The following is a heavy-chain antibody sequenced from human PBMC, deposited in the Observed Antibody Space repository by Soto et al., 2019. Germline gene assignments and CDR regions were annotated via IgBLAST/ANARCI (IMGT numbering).Heavy chain of an antibody. J-gene: IGHJ4*02. Sequence: ASVKVSCKFSGYTLTELSMHWVRQAPGPGLEWMGGFDPEDGETIYAQKFQGRVTMTEDTSTDTAYMELSSLRSEDTAVYYCATDRSEVGATTGYCDYWGQGTLVTVSS. D-gene: IGHD1-26*01. CDR3: ATDRSEVGATTGYCDY. V-gene: IGHV1-24*01. CDR1: GYTLTELS. CDR2: FDPEDGET.